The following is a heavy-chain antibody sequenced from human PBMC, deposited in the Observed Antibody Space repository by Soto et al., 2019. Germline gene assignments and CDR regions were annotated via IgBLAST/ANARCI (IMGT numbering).Heavy chain of an antibody. J-gene: IGHJ6*02. CDR2: IYPSDSDT. CDR1: GYTFTRYW. Sequence: PGESLKISCQGFGYTFTRYWIAWVRQMPDKGLEWMGIIYPSDSDTRYSPSFQGQVTISADKSITTAYLQWTSLKASDTAMYYCARGILQTPYGRDIWGQGTSVTVSS. V-gene: IGHV5-51*01. D-gene: IGHD3-3*02. CDR3: ARGILQTPYGRDI.